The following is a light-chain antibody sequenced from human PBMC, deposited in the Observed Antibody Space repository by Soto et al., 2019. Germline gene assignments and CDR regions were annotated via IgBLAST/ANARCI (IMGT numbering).Light chain of an antibody. Sequence: SYELTQPPSVSVAPGQTATITCGGNNIGSKTVHWYQQEPGQAPVLVVYDDSDRPSGIPERFSGSNSGNTATLTISRVEAGDEADYYCQACDSSYGHSVFGTGTKLTVL. CDR1: NIGSKT. CDR3: QACDSSYGHSV. CDR2: DDS. V-gene: IGLV3-21*02. J-gene: IGLJ1*01.